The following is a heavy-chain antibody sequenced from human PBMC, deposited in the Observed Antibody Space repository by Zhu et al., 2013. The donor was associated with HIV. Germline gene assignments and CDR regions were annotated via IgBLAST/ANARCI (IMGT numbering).Heavy chain of an antibody. CDR3: ARVPGEYSGYDDNYYYYYGMDV. CDR2: ISAYNGNT. J-gene: IGHJ6*02. V-gene: IGHV1-18*01. CDR1: GYTFTSYG. D-gene: IGHD5-12*01. Sequence: QVQLVQSGAEVKKPGASVKVSCKASGYTFTSYGISWVRQAPGQGLEWMGWISAYNGNTDYAQKLQGRVTMTTDTSTSTAYMELRSLRSDDTAVYYCARVPGEYSGYDDNYYYYYGMDVWGQGTTVTVSS.